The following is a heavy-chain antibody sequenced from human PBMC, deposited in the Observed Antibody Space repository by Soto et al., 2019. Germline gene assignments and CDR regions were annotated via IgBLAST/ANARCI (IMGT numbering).Heavy chain of an antibody. V-gene: IGHV3-21*01. D-gene: IGHD5-18*01. CDR2: ISSTSKNM. CDR1: GFTFSDYS. J-gene: IGHJ4*02. Sequence: EVQLVESGGGLVKPGGSLRLSCTASGFTFSDYSINWVRQAPGKGLEWVSSISSTSKNMNYADSVKGRFTISRDNAKNSLYLQMNSLRAEDTAVYYCARYQGYGESNYGYHEYWGQGALVTVSS. CDR3: ARYQGYGESNYGYHEY.